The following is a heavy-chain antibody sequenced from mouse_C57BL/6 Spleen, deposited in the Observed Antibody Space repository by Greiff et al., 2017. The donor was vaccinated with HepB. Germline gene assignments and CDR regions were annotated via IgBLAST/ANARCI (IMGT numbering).Heavy chain of an antibody. CDR3: ARRGLDY. Sequence: VQLQQPGAELVKPGASVKLSCKASGYTFTSYWMQWVKQRPGQGLEWIGEIDPSDSYTTYNQKFKGKATLTVDTSSSTAYMQLSSLTSEDSAVYYCARRGLDYWGQGTTLTVSS. J-gene: IGHJ2*01. CDR2: IDPSDSYT. V-gene: IGHV1-50*01. CDR1: GYTFTSYW.